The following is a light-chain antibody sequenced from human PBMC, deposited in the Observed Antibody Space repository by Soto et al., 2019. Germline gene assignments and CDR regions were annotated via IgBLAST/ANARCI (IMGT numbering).Light chain of an antibody. V-gene: IGLV2-23*01. CDR1: SSDVGSYNL. CDR3: CSYAGSSSNYV. J-gene: IGLJ1*01. Sequence: SALTQPASVSGSPGQSITISCTGTSSDVGSYNLVSWYQQHPGKAPKLMIYEGSKRPSGVSNRFSGSKSGNTASLTISGLQAEDEADYYCCSYAGSSSNYVFGTGTKVNVL. CDR2: EGS.